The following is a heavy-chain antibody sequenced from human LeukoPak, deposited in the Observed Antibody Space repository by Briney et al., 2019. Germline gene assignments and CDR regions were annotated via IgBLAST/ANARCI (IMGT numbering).Heavy chain of an antibody. CDR1: GGSISSGDYY. CDR3: ARARVTYYYDSSGYPEAFDI. J-gene: IGHJ3*02. CDR2: IYYSGST. V-gene: IGHV4-61*08. D-gene: IGHD3-22*01. Sequence: SETLSLTCTVSGGSISSGDYYWSWIRQPPGKGLEWIGNIYYSGSTNYNPPLKSRVTISVDTSKNQFSLKLSSVTAADTAVYYCARARVTYYYDSSGYPEAFDIWGQGTMVTVSS.